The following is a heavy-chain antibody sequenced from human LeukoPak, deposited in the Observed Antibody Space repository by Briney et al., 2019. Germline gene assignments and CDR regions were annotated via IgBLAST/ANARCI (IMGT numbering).Heavy chain of an antibody. CDR3: AKLEGPYHFDY. J-gene: IGHJ4*02. CDR2: VGGGGSST. V-gene: IGHV3-23*01. CDR1: GFTFSIYA. Sequence: GGSLRRSCAASGFTFSIYAMSWVRQAPGKGLEWVSTVGGGGSSTYYADSVRGRFTISRDNSKNTLSLRMNSLRVEDTAVYYCAKLEGPYHFDYWGQGTLVTVSS.